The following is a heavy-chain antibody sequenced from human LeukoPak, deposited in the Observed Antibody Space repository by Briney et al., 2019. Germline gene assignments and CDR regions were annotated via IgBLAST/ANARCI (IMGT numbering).Heavy chain of an antibody. CDR3: ASKSGRSSFDY. Sequence: ASMKVSCKASRYAFTVHYLHFAPQAPGQGLECLGWINPNSGATNYAQKFTGRVTMTRKTYINTAYMELSGVRSDDKAVYYCASKSGRSSFDYWGQGTLVTVSS. V-gene: IGHV1-2*02. CDR1: RYAFTVHY. CDR2: INPNSGAT. D-gene: IGHD1-26*01. J-gene: IGHJ4*02.